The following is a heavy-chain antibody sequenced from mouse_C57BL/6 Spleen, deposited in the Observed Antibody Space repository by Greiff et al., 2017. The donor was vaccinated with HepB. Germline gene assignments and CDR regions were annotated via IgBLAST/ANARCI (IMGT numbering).Heavy chain of an antibody. Sequence: QVQLKESGAELVRPGASVTLSCKASGYTFTDYEMHWVKQTPVHGLEWIGAIDPETGGTAYNQKFKGKAILTADKSSSTAYMELRSLTSEDSAVYYCTRSGLGLDYWGQGTTLTVSS. V-gene: IGHV1-15*01. D-gene: IGHD4-1*01. CDR3: TRSGLGLDY. J-gene: IGHJ2*01. CDR1: GYTFTDYE. CDR2: IDPETGGT.